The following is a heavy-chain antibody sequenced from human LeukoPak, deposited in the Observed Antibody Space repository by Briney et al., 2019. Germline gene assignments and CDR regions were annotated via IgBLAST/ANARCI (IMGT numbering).Heavy chain of an antibody. V-gene: IGHV1-18*01. Sequence: AAMKVSCKASGYSFTRCGISRVRQAPGQGLEWMGWISGNNDNANYAQKLQGRVTMTTDISTGTAYMELRSLRSDDTAVYYCARAARGFLESHFDYWGQGTLVTVSS. CDR2: ISGNNDNA. CDR1: GYSFTRCG. CDR3: ARAARGFLESHFDY. D-gene: IGHD3-3*01. J-gene: IGHJ4*02.